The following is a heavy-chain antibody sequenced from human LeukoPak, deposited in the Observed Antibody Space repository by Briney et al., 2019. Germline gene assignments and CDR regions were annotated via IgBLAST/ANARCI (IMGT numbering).Heavy chain of an antibody. D-gene: IGHD4/OR15-4a*01. CDR1: GFTLSQYW. V-gene: IGHV3-7*01. CDR3: ARRAGAYSHPYDY. CDR2: TKQDGGEI. J-gene: IGHJ4*02. Sequence: GGSLRLSCALSGFTLSQYWMSWLRQAPGKGLEWVADTKQDGGEIHYVDSVKGRFTISRDNAKNSLYLQMNSLRAEDTAVYYCARRAGAYSHPYDYWGQGTLVTVSS.